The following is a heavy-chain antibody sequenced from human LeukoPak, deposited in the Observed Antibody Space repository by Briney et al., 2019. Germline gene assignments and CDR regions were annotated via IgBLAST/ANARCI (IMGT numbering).Heavy chain of an antibody. CDR2: ISAYNGNT. J-gene: IGHJ5*02. Sequence: ASVKVSCKASGYTFTSYGISWVRQAPGQGLEWMGWISAYNGNTNYAQKLQGRVTMTTDTSTSIAYMELRSLRSDDTAVYYCARDEGYSYGHNWFDPWGQGTPVTVSS. CDR1: GYTFTSYG. V-gene: IGHV1-18*01. D-gene: IGHD5-18*01. CDR3: ARDEGYSYGHNWFDP.